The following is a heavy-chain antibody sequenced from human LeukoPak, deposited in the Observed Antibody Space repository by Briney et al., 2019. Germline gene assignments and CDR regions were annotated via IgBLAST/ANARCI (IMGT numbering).Heavy chain of an antibody. CDR1: GFTFSSYW. Sequence: PGGSLRLSCAASGFTFSSYWMSWVRQAPGKGLEWVANIKQDGSEKYYVDSVKARFTISRDNAKNSLYLQMNGLRAEDTAVYYCARGPIVVGAYYFDYWGQGTLVTVSS. CDR2: IKQDGSEK. J-gene: IGHJ4*02. CDR3: ARGPIVVGAYYFDY. D-gene: IGHD2-21*01. V-gene: IGHV3-7*05.